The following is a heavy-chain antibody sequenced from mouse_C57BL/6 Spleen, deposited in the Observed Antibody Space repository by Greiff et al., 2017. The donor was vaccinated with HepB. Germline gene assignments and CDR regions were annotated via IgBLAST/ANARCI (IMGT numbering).Heavy chain of an antibody. J-gene: IGHJ2*01. CDR2: ISDGGSYT. CDR1: GFTFSSYA. Sequence: EVQRVESGGGLVKPGGSLKLSCAASGFTFSSYAMSWVRQTPEKRLEWVATISDGGSYTYYPDNVKGRFTISRDNAKNNLYLQMSHLKSEDTAMYYCARDRENHYYGSSYVRYFDYWGQGTTLTVSS. V-gene: IGHV5-4*01. D-gene: IGHD1-1*01. CDR3: ARDRENHYYGSSYVRYFDY.